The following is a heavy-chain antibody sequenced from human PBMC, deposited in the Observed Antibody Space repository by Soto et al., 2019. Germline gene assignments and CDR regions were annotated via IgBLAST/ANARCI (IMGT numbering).Heavy chain of an antibody. CDR2: ISSNGRNI. J-gene: IGHJ4*02. D-gene: IGHD2-15*01. CDR1: GFTFSDYY. V-gene: IGHV3-11*01. CDR3: ARLPPPSCSGGSCSPY. Sequence: GGSLRLSCVASGFTFSDYYMSWIRQTPGNGLEWASYISSNGRNIYYADSVKGRFTISRDNSKNSLYLQMNSLRVEDTALYYCARLPPPSCSGGSCSPYWGQGTLVTVSS.